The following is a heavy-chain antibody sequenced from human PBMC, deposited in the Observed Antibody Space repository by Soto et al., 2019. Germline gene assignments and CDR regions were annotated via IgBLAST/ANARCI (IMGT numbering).Heavy chain of an antibody. Sequence: GESLKISCKGSGYSFTDYWIGWVRQTPEKGLEWMGILYPVDSTSRYSPSFQSQVTISADKSITTAYLQLGSLEASDTAIYYCVRLGRTDCKKSACYSFSDHWGQGTLVTVSS. CDR3: VRLGRTDCKKSACYSFSDH. V-gene: IGHV5-51*01. CDR2: LYPVDSTS. D-gene: IGHD2-21*02. J-gene: IGHJ4*02. CDR1: GYSFTDYW.